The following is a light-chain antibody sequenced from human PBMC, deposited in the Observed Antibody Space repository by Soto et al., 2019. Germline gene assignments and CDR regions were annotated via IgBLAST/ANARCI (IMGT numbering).Light chain of an antibody. CDR2: DAS. CDR1: QSVTSTY. CDR3: QQYDRSPGLLT. J-gene: IGKJ3*01. Sequence: EIVLTQSPGTLSLSPGERVTLSCRASQSVTSTYLAWYQQKPGQALRLLIYDASTRATGIPDRFSGSGSGTDFTHTISRLEPEDFAVYYCQQYDRSPGLLTFGPGTKVDIK. V-gene: IGKV3-20*01.